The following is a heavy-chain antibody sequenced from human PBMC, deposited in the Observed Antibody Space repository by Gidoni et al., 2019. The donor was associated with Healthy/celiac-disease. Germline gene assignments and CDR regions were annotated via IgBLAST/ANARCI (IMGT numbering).Heavy chain of an antibody. CDR2: IYYSGST. V-gene: IGHV4-59*01. CDR3: ARGNYDYVWGSFDY. CDR1: GGSISSYY. J-gene: IGHJ4*02. D-gene: IGHD3-16*01. Sequence: QVQLQESGPGLVKPSETLSLTCTVSGGSISSYYWSWIRQPPGKGLEWIGYIYYSGSTNYNPSLKSRVTISVDTSKNQFSLKLSSVTAADTAVYYCARGNYDYVWGSFDYWGQGTLVTVSS.